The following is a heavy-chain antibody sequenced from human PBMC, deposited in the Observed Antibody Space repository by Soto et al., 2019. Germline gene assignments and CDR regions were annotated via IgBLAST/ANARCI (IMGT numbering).Heavy chain of an antibody. CDR1: GFTFSSYS. CDR2: ISSSSSTI. CDR3: ARDYSSYGPFDY. D-gene: IGHD5-18*01. V-gene: IGHV3-48*01. J-gene: IGHJ4*02. Sequence: GVLRLSCAASGFTFSSYSMNWVRQAPGKGLEWVSYISSSSSTIYYADSVKGRFTISRDNAKNSLYLQMNSLRAEDTAVYHCARDYSSYGPFDYWGQGTLVTVSS.